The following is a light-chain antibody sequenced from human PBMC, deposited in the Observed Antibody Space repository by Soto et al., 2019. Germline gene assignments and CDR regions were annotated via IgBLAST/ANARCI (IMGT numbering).Light chain of an antibody. CDR2: AAS. CDR1: QSISSY. J-gene: IGKJ5*01. V-gene: IGKV1-39*01. CDR3: QQSYRAVT. Sequence: DIQMTQSPSSLSASVGDGVTITCRASQSISSYVSWYQQKPGKAPKLLIYAASHLQTGVPSRFRGTGSATHFTLTLSSLQPEDFATYYCQQSYRAVTFGQGTRLEIK.